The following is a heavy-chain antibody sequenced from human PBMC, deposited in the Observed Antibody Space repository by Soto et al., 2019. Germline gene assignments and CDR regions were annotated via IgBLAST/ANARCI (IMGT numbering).Heavy chain of an antibody. CDR1: GFTFINHA. V-gene: IGHV3-23*01. CDR2: ITGNGETT. D-gene: IGHD3-16*01. J-gene: IGHJ4*02. Sequence: PGGSLRLSCAGSGFTFINHAMNWVRQAPGKGLEWVTGITGNGETTNYADSVKGRFTISRDNSKNTLYLQMNSLRAEDTAVYYCSKVDWGSSGRRLIDYWAQGTLGTVSS. CDR3: SKVDWGSSGRRLIDY.